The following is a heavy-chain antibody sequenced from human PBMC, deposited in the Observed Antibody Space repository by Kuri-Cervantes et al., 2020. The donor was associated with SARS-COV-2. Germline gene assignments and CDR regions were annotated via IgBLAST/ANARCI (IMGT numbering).Heavy chain of an antibody. CDR2: ISYDGSNK. J-gene: IGHJ4*02. CDR1: GFTFSSYA. D-gene: IGHD1-26*01. V-gene: IGHV3-30-3*01. CDR3: ASSLVDYFDY. Sequence: GGSLRLSCAASGFTFSSYAMHWVRQAPGKGLKWVAVISYDGSNKYYADSVKGRFTISRDNSKNTLYLQMNSLRAEDTAVYYCASSLVDYFDYWGQGTLVTVSS.